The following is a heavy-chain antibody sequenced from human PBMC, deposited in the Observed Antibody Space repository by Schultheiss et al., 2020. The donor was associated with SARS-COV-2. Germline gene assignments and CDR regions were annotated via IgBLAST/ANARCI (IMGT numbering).Heavy chain of an antibody. CDR3: ARWWRVAATKFDP. Sequence: SETLSLTCAVSGYSISSGYYWGWIRQPPGKGLEWIGEINHSGSTNYNPSLKSLVTISVDTSKNQFSLKLSSVTAADTAVYYCARWWRVAATKFDPWGQGTLVTVSS. J-gene: IGHJ5*02. V-gene: IGHV4-38-2*01. CDR1: GYSISSGYY. CDR2: INHSGST. D-gene: IGHD2-15*01.